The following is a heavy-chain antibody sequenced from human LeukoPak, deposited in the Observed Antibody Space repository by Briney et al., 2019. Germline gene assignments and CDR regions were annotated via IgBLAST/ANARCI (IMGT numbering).Heavy chain of an antibody. CDR2: IYTSGNT. D-gene: IGHD6-19*01. CDR1: GGSINSYY. J-gene: IGHJ3*02. CDR3: ARKGISAVAGAFDI. V-gene: IGHV4-4*07. Sequence: SETLSLTCTVSGGSINSYYWSWIRQPAGKGLEWIGRIYTSGNTNYNPSLKCRVTLSVDTSKNQFSLRLTSVTAADTAVYYCARKGISAVAGAFDIWGQGTMVTVSS.